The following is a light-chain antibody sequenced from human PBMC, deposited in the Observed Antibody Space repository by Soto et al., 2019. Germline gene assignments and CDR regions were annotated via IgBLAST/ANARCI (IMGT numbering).Light chain of an antibody. CDR3: QTWGAGSVV. CDR1: TEHSTYA. CDR2: IYSDGSH. V-gene: IGLV4-69*01. J-gene: IGLJ2*01. Sequence: QSVLTQSPSASASLVASVTFTCTRNTEHSTYAIAWHRQLPEKAPRYLMRIYSDGSHVRGDGISYRFSGSSSGAERHLTISSLQSDDEAEYYGQTWGAGSVVFGGGTKLTVL.